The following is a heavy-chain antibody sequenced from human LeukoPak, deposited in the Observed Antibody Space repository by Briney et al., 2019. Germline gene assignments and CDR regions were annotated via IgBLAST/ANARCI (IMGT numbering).Heavy chain of an antibody. V-gene: IGHV3-21*01. D-gene: IGHD3-3*01. Sequence: GGSLRLSCAASGFTFSSYSMNWVRQAPGKGLEWVSSISSSSSYIYYADSVKGRFTISRDNAKNSLYLQMNSLRAEDTAVYYCARDPTIFGVVIIPIDYWGQGTLVTVSS. J-gene: IGHJ4*02. CDR1: GFTFSSYS. CDR3: ARDPTIFGVVIIPIDY. CDR2: ISSSSSYI.